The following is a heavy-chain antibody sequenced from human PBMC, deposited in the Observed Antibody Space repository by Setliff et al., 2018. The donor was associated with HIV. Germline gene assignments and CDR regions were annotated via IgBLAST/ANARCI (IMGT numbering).Heavy chain of an antibody. J-gene: IGHJ6*03. V-gene: IGHV4-4*07. CDR1: GGSISNFY. D-gene: IGHD2-15*01. Sequence: SETLSLTCSVSGGSISNFYWSWIRQPPGEGLEWVGHIYSTGDTNYNPSLKSRVTLSADTSKNQLSLSLTSVTAADTAVYYCALTGHRLLRGYMDVWGKGTTVTVSS. CDR3: ALTGHRLLRGYMDV. CDR2: IYSTGDT.